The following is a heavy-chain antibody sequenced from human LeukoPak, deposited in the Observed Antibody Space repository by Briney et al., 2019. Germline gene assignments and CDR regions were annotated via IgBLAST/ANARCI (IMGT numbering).Heavy chain of an antibody. D-gene: IGHD5-18*01. CDR3: ARVDTAMVTDYYYYMDV. CDR2: IYNGGST. CDR1: GFTFSSYA. Sequence: GGSLRLYWAASGFTFSSYAMSWVRQAPGKGLEWVSVIYNGGSTYYADSVKGRFTISRDNSKNTLYLQMNSLRAEDTAVYYCARVDTAMVTDYYYYMDVWGKGTTVTVSS. V-gene: IGHV3-53*01. J-gene: IGHJ6*03.